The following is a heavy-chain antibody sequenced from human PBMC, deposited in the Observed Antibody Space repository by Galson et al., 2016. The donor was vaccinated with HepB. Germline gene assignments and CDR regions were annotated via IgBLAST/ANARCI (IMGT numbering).Heavy chain of an antibody. D-gene: IGHD3-3*01. CDR1: GGSISSGGYY. CDR3: ARVGLLDFWSGYYVPPFDY. CDR2: ISYSGST. V-gene: IGHV4-31*03. Sequence: TLSLTCTVSGGSISSGGYYWSWIRQHLGKGLEWIGYISYSGSTYYNPSLKSRITISVDTSKNQFSLKLSSVTAADTAVYYCARVGLLDFWSGYYVPPFDYWGQGTLVTVSS. J-gene: IGHJ4*02.